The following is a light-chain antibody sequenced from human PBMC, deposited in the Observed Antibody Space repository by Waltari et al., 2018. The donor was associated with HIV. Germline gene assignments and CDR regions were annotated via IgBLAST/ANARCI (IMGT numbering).Light chain of an antibody. J-gene: IGKJ1*01. CDR1: QSVSTN. CDR3: QQYLNWPPWT. CDR2: GAF. V-gene: IGKV3-15*01. Sequence: ELVLTQSPATLSVSPGERAPLSCRASQSVSTNLAWYQQKPGQAPRLLIYGAFTRATGIPTRFSGSGSGTEFTLTISSLQSEDFAVYYCQQYLNWPPWTFGQGTKVDLK.